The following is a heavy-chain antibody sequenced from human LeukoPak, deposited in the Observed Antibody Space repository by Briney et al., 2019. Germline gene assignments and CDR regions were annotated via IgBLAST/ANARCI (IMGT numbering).Heavy chain of an antibody. CDR1: GXTFSNAW. Sequence: GGSLRLSCAASGXTFSNAWMTWVRQAPGKGLEWVGRIKTNTDGGTTDYAAPVKGRFTISRDDSKNTLYLQMNSLKTDDTAVYYCTTVERWLLRSSPYWGQGTLVTVSS. CDR2: IKTNTDGGTT. J-gene: IGHJ4*02. V-gene: IGHV3-15*01. CDR3: TTVERWLLRSSPY. D-gene: IGHD5-24*01.